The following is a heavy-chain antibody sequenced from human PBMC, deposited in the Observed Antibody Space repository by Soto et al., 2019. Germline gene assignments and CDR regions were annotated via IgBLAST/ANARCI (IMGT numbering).Heavy chain of an antibody. CDR3: ARDVGSYNWFDP. J-gene: IGHJ5*02. D-gene: IGHD1-26*01. CDR2: IIPILGIA. V-gene: IGHV1-69*04. Sequence: ASVKVSCKASGGTFSSYAISWVRQAPGQGLEWMGRIIPILGIANYAQKFQGRVTITADKSTSTAYMELSSLRSEDTAVYYCARDVGSYNWFDPWGQGTLVTVSS. CDR1: GGTFSSYA.